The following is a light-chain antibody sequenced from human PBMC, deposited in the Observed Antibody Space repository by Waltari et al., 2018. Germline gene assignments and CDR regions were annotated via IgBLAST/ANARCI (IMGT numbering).Light chain of an antibody. Sequence: QSVLTQPPSVSGAPGQTVTISCAGSSSNIGAGYDVHWYQQLPGAAPKLLIYAYSSRPSGVPDRFYGSTSGTSTSLAINVLQPEDEADYYCQSYDSALSAVFGGGTKVTVL. CDR3: QSYDSALSAV. CDR2: AYS. J-gene: IGLJ3*02. CDR1: SSNIGAGYD. V-gene: IGLV1-40*01.